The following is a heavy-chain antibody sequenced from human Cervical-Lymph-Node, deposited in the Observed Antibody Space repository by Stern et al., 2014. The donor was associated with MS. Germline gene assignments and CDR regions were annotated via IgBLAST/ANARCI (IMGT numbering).Heavy chain of an antibody. CDR2: VDSAVSST. CDR1: GFTFSTYW. D-gene: IGHD2-15*01. Sequence: EDQLVESGGGLVPPGGSLRLSCATSGFTFSTYWMHWVRQAPGTGLVWVSRVDSAVSSTAYADSVMGRCTISRDNAKNTLYLQMNSLRAEDTAVYYCARGVMVAATYAFDIWGQGTMVTVSS. V-gene: IGHV3-74*03. CDR3: ARGVMVAATYAFDI. J-gene: IGHJ3*02.